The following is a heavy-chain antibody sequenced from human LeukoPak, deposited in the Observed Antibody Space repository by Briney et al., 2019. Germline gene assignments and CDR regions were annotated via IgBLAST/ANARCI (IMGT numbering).Heavy chain of an antibody. CDR3: ARDFGIFGTSSWTGHDY. CDR2: INPNTGDT. CDR1: GYTFTGYY. D-gene: IGHD6-13*01. Sequence: ASVKVSCKASGYTFTGYYLHWVRQAPGQGLEWMGWINPNTGDTNYAQKFQGRVTMTRDTSITTAYMELSSLRSDDTAVYHCARDFGIFGTSSWTGHDYCGRGTLVTVSS. V-gene: IGHV1-2*02. J-gene: IGHJ4*02.